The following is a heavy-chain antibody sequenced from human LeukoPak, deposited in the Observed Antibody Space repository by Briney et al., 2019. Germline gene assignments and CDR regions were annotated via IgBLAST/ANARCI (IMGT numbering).Heavy chain of an antibody. D-gene: IGHD5-18*01. V-gene: IGHV3-20*04. CDR3: ARMPEVDTAMVTAYHYYCMDV. J-gene: IGHJ6*03. CDR2: LDWNGDST. Sequence: PGGSLRLSCAASGFTFDEYGMSWVRQAPGKGLEWVSGLDWNGDSTTYADSVRGRFTISRDNAKNSLFLQMNSLRAEDTALYYCARMPEVDTAMVTAYHYYCMDVWGKGTTATVSS. CDR1: GFTFDEYG.